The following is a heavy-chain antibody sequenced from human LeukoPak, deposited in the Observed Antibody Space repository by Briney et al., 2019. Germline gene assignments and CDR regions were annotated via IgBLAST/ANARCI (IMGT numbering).Heavy chain of an antibody. J-gene: IGHJ1*01. CDR1: GGSISSYY. V-gene: IGHV4-59*01. CDR3: ARGTVVTPEYFQH. Sequence: ASETLSLTCTVSGGSISSYYWSWIRQPPGKGLEWIGYIYYSGSTNYNPSLKSRVTISVDTSKNQFSLKLSSVPAADTAVYYCARGTVVTPEYFQHWGQGTLVTVSS. D-gene: IGHD4-23*01. CDR2: IYYSGST.